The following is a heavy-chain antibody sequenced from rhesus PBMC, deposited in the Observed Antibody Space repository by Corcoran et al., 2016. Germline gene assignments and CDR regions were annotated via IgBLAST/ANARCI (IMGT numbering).Heavy chain of an antibody. D-gene: IGHD2-27*01. J-gene: IGHJ3*01. CDR2: ISESGGTI. Sequence: DVQLVESGGGLVKPGGSLRLSCVASGFTFSSYEMHWVRQAPGKGLEWVSVISESGGTIYYAYSVKGRFNISRDNAKNSLFLQMNSLRADDTSVYYCTRGYCSGIYCYGDDAFDFWGQGLRVTVSS. V-gene: IGHV3-100*02. CDR3: TRGYCSGIYCYGDDAFDF. CDR1: GFTFSSYE.